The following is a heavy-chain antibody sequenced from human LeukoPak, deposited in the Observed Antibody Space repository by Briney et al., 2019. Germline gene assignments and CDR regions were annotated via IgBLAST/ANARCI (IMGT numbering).Heavy chain of an antibody. D-gene: IGHD3-22*01. V-gene: IGHV1-46*01. CDR2: INPSGGST. CDR3: ARDRGSGYYQITTYYFDY. Sequence: GASVKVSCKASGYTFTSYYMHWVRQAPGQGLEWMGIINPSGGSTSYAQKFQGRVTMTRDTSTSTVYMELSSLRSEDTAVYYCARDRGSGYYQITTYYFDYWGQGTLVTVSS. CDR1: GYTFTSYY. J-gene: IGHJ4*02.